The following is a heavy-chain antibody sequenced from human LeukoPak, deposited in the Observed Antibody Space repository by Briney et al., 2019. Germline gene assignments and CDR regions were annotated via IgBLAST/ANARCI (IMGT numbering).Heavy chain of an antibody. CDR2: IRGSRGIT. CDR1: GFTLSTYV. J-gene: IGHJ6*03. D-gene: IGHD2-8*01. Sequence: PGGSLRLSCAASGFTLSTYVMTWVRQAPGKGLEWVSGIRGSRGITHYAESVKGRFTISRDNSRNTLYLQMDSLRAEDTAVYYCAISLNGAPLYYYYMDVWGKGTTVTVSS. V-gene: IGHV3-23*01. CDR3: AISLNGAPLYYYYMDV.